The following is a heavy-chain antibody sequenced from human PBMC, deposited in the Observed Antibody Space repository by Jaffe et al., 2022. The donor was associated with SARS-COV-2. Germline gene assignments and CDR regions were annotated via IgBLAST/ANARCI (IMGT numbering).Heavy chain of an antibody. Sequence: QVQLVESGGGVVQPGRSLRLSCAATGYTFSTYGMHWVRQAPGKGLQWVAVTWYDGSNKYYADSVKGRFTISRDDSKSTLYLEMNSLRAEDTAVYYCVRDLGNENMGYYFDHWGQGTLVTVSS. J-gene: IGHJ4*02. V-gene: IGHV3-33*01. CDR2: TWYDGSNK. CDR1: GYTFSTYG. CDR3: VRDLGNENMGYYFDH. D-gene: IGHD7-27*01.